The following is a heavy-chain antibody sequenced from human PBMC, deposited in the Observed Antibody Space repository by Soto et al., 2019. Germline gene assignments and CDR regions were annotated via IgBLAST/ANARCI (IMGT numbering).Heavy chain of an antibody. CDR3: AKDKHIVVVPAANYFDY. CDR2: ISGSGGST. D-gene: IGHD2-2*01. V-gene: IGHV3-23*01. CDR1: GFTFSSYA. Sequence: GGSLRLSCAASGFTFSSYAMSWVRQAPGKGLEWVSAISGSGGSTYYADSVKGRFTISRDNSKNTLYLQMNSLRAEDTAVYYCAKDKHIVVVPAANYFDYWGQGTLVTVSS. J-gene: IGHJ4*02.